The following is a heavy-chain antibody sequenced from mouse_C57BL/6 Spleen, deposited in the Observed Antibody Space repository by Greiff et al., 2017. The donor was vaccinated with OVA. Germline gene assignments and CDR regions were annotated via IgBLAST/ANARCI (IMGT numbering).Heavy chain of an antibody. CDR1: GYTFTEYT. CDR2: FYPGSGSI. D-gene: IGHD2-4*01. Sequence: QVQLQQSGAELVKPGASVKLSCKASGYTFTEYTIHWVKQRSGQGLEWIGWFYPGSGSIKYNEKFKDKATLTADKSSSTVYMELSRLTSEDSAVYFCARHGGPYDYDVAYAMDYWGQGTSVTVSS. CDR3: ARHGGPYDYDVAYAMDY. V-gene: IGHV1-62-2*01. J-gene: IGHJ4*01.